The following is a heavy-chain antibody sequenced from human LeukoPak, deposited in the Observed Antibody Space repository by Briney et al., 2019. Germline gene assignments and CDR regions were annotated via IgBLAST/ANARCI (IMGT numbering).Heavy chain of an antibody. J-gene: IGHJ5*02. D-gene: IGHD6-13*01. Sequence: TSETLSLTCAVSGGSISSGGYSWSWIRQPPGKGLEWIGYIYHSGSTYYNPSLKSRVTISVDRSKNQFSLKLSSVTAADTAVYYCARAAAAAGWYNWFDPWGQGTLVTVSS. CDR3: ARAAAAAGWYNWFDP. CDR2: IYHSGST. CDR1: GGSISSGGYS. V-gene: IGHV4-30-2*01.